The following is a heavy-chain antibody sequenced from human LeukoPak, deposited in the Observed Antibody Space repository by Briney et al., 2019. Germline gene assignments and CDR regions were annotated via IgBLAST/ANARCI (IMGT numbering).Heavy chain of an antibody. CDR1: GGSFSGYY. CDR2: INHSGST. V-gene: IGHV4-34*01. CDR3: ARGPYGSGSYRFDY. J-gene: IGHJ4*02. D-gene: IGHD3-10*01. Sequence: SETLSLTCAVYGGSFSGYYWSWIRQPPGKGLDWIGEINHSGSTNYNPSLKSRVTISVDTSKNQFSLKLSSVTAADTAVYYCARGPYGSGSYRFDYWGQGTLVTVSS.